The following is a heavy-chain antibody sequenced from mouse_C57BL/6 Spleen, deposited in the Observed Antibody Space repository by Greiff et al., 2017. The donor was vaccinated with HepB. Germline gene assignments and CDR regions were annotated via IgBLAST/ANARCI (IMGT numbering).Heavy chain of an antibody. V-gene: IGHV5-9*01. CDR1: GFTFSSYT. CDR2: ISGGGGNT. D-gene: IGHD2-3*01. Sequence: EVKLVESGGGLVKPGGSLKLSCAASGFTFSSYTMSWVRQTPEKRLEWVATISGGGGNTYYPDSVKGRFTISRDNAKNTLYLQMSSLRSEDTALYYCARHRGYDGYLGAMDYWGQGTSVTVSS. CDR3: ARHRGYDGYLGAMDY. J-gene: IGHJ4*01.